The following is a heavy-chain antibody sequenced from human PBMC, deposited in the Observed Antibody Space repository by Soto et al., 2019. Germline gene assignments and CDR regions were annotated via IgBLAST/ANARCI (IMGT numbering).Heavy chain of an antibody. CDR1: GYTFTGYY. J-gene: IGHJ5*02. Sequence: QVQLVQSGAEVKKPGASVKVSCKASGYTFTGYYMHWVRQAPGQGLEWMGWINPNSGGTNYAQKFQGWVTMTRDTSISTAYMELSRRRSDDTAGYYGARDAAGFGELLSGGFAPWGQGTLVTVSS. CDR2: INPNSGGT. V-gene: IGHV1-2*04. CDR3: ARDAAGFGELLSGGFAP. D-gene: IGHD3-10*01.